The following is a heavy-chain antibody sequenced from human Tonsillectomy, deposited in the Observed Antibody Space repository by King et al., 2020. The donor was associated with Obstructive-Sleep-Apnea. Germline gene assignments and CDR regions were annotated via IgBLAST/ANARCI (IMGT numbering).Heavy chain of an antibody. J-gene: IGHJ4*02. CDR3: ARESSPYYYDREYYFDY. D-gene: IGHD3-22*01. V-gene: IGHV1-2*02. Sequence: VQLVESGAEVKKPGASVKVSCKASGYTFTGYYMHWVRQAPGQGLEWMGWINPNSGGTNFAQRFQGRVTMTRDTSISTAYMELSRLRSDDTAVYYCARESSPYYYDREYYFDYWGQGTLVTVSS. CDR2: INPNSGGT. CDR1: GYTFTGYY.